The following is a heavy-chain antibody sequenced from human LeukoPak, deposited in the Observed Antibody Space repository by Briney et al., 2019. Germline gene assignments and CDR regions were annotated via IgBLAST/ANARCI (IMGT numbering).Heavy chain of an antibody. D-gene: IGHD2-21*01. J-gene: IGHJ4*02. Sequence: PGGSLRLSCAASGFTFNRHWMTWVRQAPGKGVEWVANIKQDGSDQYYVGSVKGRFTISRDNAKNSLYMQMNNLRDEDTAVYYCARKAYDSDCFDFWGQGTLVTVSS. V-gene: IGHV3-7*04. CDR2: IKQDGSDQ. CDR1: GFTFNRHW. CDR3: ARKAYDSDCFDF.